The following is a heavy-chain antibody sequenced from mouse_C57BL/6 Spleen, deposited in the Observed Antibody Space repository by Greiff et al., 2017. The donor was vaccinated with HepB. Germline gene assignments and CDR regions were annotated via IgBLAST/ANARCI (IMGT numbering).Heavy chain of an antibody. V-gene: IGHV5-9-1*02. J-gene: IGHJ3*01. CDR2: ISSGGDYI. Sequence: EVQGVESGEGLVKPGGSLKLSCAASGFTFSSYAMSWVRQTPEKRLEWVAYISSGGDYIYYADTVKGRFTISRDNARNTLYLQMSSLKSEDTAMYYCTRDRDYGVFAYWGQGTLVTVSA. CDR1: GFTFSSYA. D-gene: IGHD1-2*01. CDR3: TRDRDYGVFAY.